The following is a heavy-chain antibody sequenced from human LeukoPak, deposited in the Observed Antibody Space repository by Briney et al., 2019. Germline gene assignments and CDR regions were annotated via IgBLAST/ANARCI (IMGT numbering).Heavy chain of an antibody. V-gene: IGHV4-59*01. D-gene: IGHD2-15*01. CDR3: ARAVFSYCSGGSCTYFDY. CDR1: GVSISSYY. J-gene: IGHJ4*02. CDR2: IYYSGST. Sequence: PSETLSLTCTVSGVSISSYYWSWLRQPPGKGLEWIGYIYYSGSTNYNPSLKSRVTISVHTSKNQFSLKLSSVTAADTAVYYCARAVFSYCSGGSCTYFDYWGQGTLVTVSS.